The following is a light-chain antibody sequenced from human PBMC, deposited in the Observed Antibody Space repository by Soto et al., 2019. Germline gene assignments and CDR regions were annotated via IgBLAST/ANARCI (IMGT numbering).Light chain of an antibody. J-gene: IGKJ1*01. Sequence: EIVLTQSPGTLSLSPGERATLSCRASRIFGGDTLAWFQQRPGQAPRLVIYGASNRAAGIPDRFSGSGSGTEFTLTISSLQPDDFATYYCQQYNSYPLTFGQGTKVDIK. CDR3: QQYNSYPLT. CDR2: GAS. V-gene: IGKV3-20*01. CDR1: RIFGGDT.